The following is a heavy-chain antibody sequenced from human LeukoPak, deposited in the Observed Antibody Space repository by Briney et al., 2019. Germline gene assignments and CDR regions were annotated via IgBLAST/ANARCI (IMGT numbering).Heavy chain of an antibody. CDR1: GFTFSSYA. CDR2: ISGSGGST. CDR3: ARGRSTYYYDSSGSDY. V-gene: IGHV3-23*01. Sequence: GGSLRLSCAASGFTFSSYAMSWVRQAPGKGLEWVSAISGSGGSTYYADSVKGRFTISRDNSKNTLYLQMNSLRAEDTAVYYCARGRSTYYYDSSGSDYWGQGTLVTVSS. D-gene: IGHD3-22*01. J-gene: IGHJ4*02.